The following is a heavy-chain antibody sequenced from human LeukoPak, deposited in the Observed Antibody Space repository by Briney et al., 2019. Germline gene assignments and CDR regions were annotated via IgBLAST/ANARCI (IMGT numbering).Heavy chain of an antibody. V-gene: IGHV1-69*05. Sequence: VASVKVSCKASGGTFSSYAISWVRQAPGQGLEWMGGIIPIFGTANYAQKFQGRVTITTDEFTSTAYMELSSLRSEDTAVYYCAREDYDSSGYYHAHWGQGTLVTVSS. CDR1: GGTFSSYA. D-gene: IGHD3-22*01. CDR3: AREDYDSSGYYHAH. CDR2: IIPIFGTA. J-gene: IGHJ4*02.